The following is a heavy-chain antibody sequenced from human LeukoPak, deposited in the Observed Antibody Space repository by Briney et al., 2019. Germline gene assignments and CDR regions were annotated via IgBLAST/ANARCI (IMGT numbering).Heavy chain of an antibody. CDR2: IWYDGSKK. D-gene: IGHD6-6*01. Sequence: GGALRLSFAASGFTFSDYGIHWVRQAPGQGVEWVALIWYDGSKKYYADSVKGRFTISRDNTKNTLYLQLNSLRADDTAVYYCARAHSSSSTFDLWGQGTLVTVSS. J-gene: IGHJ4*02. CDR1: GFTFSDYG. V-gene: IGHV3-33*01. CDR3: ARAHSSSSTFDL.